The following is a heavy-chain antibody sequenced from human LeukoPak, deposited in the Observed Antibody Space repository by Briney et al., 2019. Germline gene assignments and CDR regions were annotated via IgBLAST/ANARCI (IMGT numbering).Heavy chain of an antibody. CDR2: IYYSGST. D-gene: IGHD3-10*01. J-gene: IGHJ4*02. CDR1: GGSISSSSYY. V-gene: IGHV4-39*07. Sequence: PSETLSLTCTVAGGSISSSSYYWGWIRQPPGKGLEWIGSIYYSGSTYYNPSLKSRVTISVDTSKNQFSLKLSSVTAADTAVYYCARDYYGSGSYPFDYWGQGTLVTVSS. CDR3: ARDYYGSGSYPFDY.